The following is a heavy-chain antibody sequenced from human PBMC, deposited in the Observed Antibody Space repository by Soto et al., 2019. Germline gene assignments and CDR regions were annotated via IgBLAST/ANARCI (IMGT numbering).Heavy chain of an antibody. J-gene: IGHJ6*03. V-gene: IGHV4-59*08. CDR2: IYYSGST. D-gene: IGHD6-13*01. CDR1: GGSISSDY. CDR3: ARMAAGGILTYYYYMDV. Sequence: PSETLSLTCTVSGGSISSDYWSWIRQPPGKGLEWIGYIYYSGSTNYNPSLKSRVTISVDTSKNQSSLKLPSVTAADTAVYYCARMAAGGILTYYYYMDVWGNGTTVTVSS.